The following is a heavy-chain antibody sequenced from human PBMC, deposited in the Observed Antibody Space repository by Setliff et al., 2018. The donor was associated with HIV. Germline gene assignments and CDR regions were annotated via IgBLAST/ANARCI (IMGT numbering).Heavy chain of an antibody. CDR1: DLAFSSYA. CDR3: AKPRRYNTYYFDH. V-gene: IGHV3-23*01. D-gene: IGHD3-3*01. J-gene: IGHJ4*02. Sequence: SMILSSHAADLAFSSYAMSWVRQPPGKGLVWVSIASPSGGTTYYADSVKGRFTITRDNSKSTLYLQMNSLKTEDTAVYYCAKPRRYNTYYFDHWGQGTLVTVSS. CDR2: ASPSGGTT.